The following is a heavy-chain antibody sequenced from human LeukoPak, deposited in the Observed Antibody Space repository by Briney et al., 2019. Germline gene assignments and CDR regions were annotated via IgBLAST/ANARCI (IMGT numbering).Heavy chain of an antibody. V-gene: IGHV3-23*01. CDR1: GFTFSTYA. Sequence: GGSLRLSCAASGFTFSTYAMTWVRQAPGKGLEWVSTISNSGASTYYADSVKGRFTISRDNAKNSLYLQMNSLRDEDTAVYYCARDPWSYDSSGYYVMAYAFDIWGQGTMVTVSS. CDR2: ISNSGAST. D-gene: IGHD3-22*01. CDR3: ARDPWSYDSSGYYVMAYAFDI. J-gene: IGHJ3*02.